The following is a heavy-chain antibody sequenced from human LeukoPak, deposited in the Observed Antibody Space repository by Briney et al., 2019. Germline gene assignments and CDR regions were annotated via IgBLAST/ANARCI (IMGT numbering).Heavy chain of an antibody. V-gene: IGHV4-34*01. Sequence: SETLSLTCAVYGGSFSGYYWSWIRQPPGKGLEWIGEINHSGSTNYNPSLKSRVTISVDTSKNQFSLKLSSVTAADTAVYYCARAPRITIFGVVTPRAFDIWGQGTMVTVSS. D-gene: IGHD3-3*01. CDR1: GGSFSGYY. CDR3: ARAPRITIFGVVTPRAFDI. J-gene: IGHJ3*02. CDR2: INHSGST.